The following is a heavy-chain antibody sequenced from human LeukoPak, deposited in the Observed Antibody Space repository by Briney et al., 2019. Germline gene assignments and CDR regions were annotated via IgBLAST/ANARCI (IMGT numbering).Heavy chain of an antibody. J-gene: IGHJ5*01. CDR2: INPTGGST. V-gene: IGHV3-23*01. CDR3: ARLATPSTMAARGRSWFES. CDR1: GFTFSTYA. D-gene: IGHD6-6*01. Sequence: GGSLRLSCAASGFTFSTYAVSWVRQAPGKGLEWISSINPTGGSTNYADSVKGRFTISRDNSKNTLYLQMNSLRAEDTAVYYCARLATPSTMAARGRSWFESWGQGTLVTVSS.